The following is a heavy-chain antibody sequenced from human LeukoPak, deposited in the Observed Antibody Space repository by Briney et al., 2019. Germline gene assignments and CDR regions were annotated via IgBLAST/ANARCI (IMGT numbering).Heavy chain of an antibody. CDR3: ARGPLITMVRGVTYYFDY. D-gene: IGHD3-10*01. CDR1: GYSISSGYY. Sequence: SETLSLTCTVSGYSISSGYYWGWIRQPPGKGLEWIGSIYYSGSTYYNPSLKSRVTISVDTSKNQFSLKLSSVTAADTAVYYCARGPLITMVRGVTYYFDYWGQGTLVTVSS. V-gene: IGHV4-38-2*02. J-gene: IGHJ4*02. CDR2: IYYSGST.